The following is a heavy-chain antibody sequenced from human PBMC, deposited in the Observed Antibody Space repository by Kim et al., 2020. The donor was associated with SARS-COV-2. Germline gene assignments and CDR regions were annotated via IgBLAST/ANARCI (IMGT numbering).Heavy chain of an antibody. CDR2: IYWDDDK. V-gene: IGHV2-5*02. J-gene: IGHJ3*02. CDR1: GLSLSTNGVA. Sequence: SGPTLVNPTQTLTLTCSFSGLSLSTNGVAVGWIRQPPGKALEWLALIYWDDDKRYSPSLKSRLTITKDMSKNQVVLTMTNMDPVDTATYYCAHKEVGAFDIWGQGTMVTVSS. CDR3: AHKEVGAFDI. D-gene: IGHD1-26*01.